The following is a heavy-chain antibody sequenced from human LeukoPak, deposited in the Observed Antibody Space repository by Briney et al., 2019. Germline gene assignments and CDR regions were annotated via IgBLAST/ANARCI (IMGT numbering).Heavy chain of an antibody. V-gene: IGHV3-30*04. CDR2: ISYDGSNK. J-gene: IGHJ5*02. Sequence: GGSLRLSCAASGFTFSSYAMHWVRQAPGNGLEWVAVISYDGSNKYYADSVKGRFTISRDNSKNTLYLQMNSLRAEDTAVYYCAKVTNGRRWTENWFDPWGQGTLVTVSS. CDR1: GFTFSSYA. D-gene: IGHD2-8*01. CDR3: AKVTNGRRWTENWFDP.